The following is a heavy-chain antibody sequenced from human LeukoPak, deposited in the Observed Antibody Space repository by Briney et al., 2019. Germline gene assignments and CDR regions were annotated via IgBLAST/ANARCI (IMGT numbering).Heavy chain of an antibody. CDR1: GFTFSNAW. J-gene: IGHJ4*02. D-gene: IGHD5-18*01. V-gene: IGHV3-15*01. Sequence: PGGSLRLSCAASGFTFSNAWMSWVRQAPGKGLEWVGRIKSKTDGGTTDYAAPVKGRLTIPRDDSKNTLYLQMNSLKTEDTAVYYCIRHTAMGRFDYWGQGTLVTVSS. CDR3: IRHTAMGRFDY. CDR2: IKSKTDGGTT.